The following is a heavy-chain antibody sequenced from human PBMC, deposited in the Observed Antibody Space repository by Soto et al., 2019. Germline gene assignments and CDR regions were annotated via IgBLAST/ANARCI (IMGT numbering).Heavy chain of an antibody. Sequence: GGSLRLSCAASGFSFSTYSMNWVRQAPGKGLEWVSFISSSGDTIHYVDSVKGRFTVSRDNSKNTLYLQMNSLRAEDTAVYYCAKTGGSRTYYYDSSGSQGYWGQGTLVTVSS. J-gene: IGHJ4*02. CDR1: GFSFSTYS. D-gene: IGHD3-22*01. CDR3: AKTGGSRTYYYDSSGSQGY. V-gene: IGHV3-48*01. CDR2: ISSSGDTI.